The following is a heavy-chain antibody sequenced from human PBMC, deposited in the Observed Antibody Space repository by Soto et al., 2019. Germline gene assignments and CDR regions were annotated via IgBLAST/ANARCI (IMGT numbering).Heavy chain of an antibody. J-gene: IGHJ6*02. CDR3: ARGDSADCSNGVCSFFYNHDMDV. CDR1: GYSFTDYH. Sequence: ASVKVSCKASGYSFTDYHIHWVRQAPGQGLEWLGRINPKSGGTSTAQKFQGWVTMTTDTSISTASMELTRLTSDDTAIYYCARGDSADCSNGVCSFFYNHDMDVWGQGTTVTSP. V-gene: IGHV1-2*04. D-gene: IGHD2-8*01. CDR2: INPKSGGT.